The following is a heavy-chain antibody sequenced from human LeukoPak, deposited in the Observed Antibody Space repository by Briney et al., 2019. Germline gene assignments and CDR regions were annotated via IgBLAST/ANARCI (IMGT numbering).Heavy chain of an antibody. J-gene: IGHJ5*02. V-gene: IGHV3-23*01. CDR3: AKHCSGYCNTASEKRFDP. CDR2: IGSNSVPT. D-gene: IGHD2-2*03. Sequence: GGSLRLSCAASGFTFSSYSMNWVRQAPGKGLEWVSGIGSNSVPTVFADSVKGRFTISRDNSKSMLYLQMDSLRVEDTAVYYCAKHCSGYCNTASEKRFDPWGQGTLVTVSS. CDR1: GFTFSSYS.